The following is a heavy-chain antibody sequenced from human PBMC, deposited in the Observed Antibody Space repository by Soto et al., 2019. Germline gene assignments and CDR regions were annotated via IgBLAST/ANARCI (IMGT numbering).Heavy chain of an antibody. CDR2: ISGSGGST. Sequence: GGSLRLSCAASGFTFSSYAMSWVRPAPGKGLEWVSAISGSGGSTYYADSVKGRFTISRDNSKNTLYLQMNSLRAEDTAVYYCAKAPTKYSSSTYFDYWGQGTLVTVSS. V-gene: IGHV3-23*01. CDR1: GFTFSSYA. D-gene: IGHD6-6*01. CDR3: AKAPTKYSSSTYFDY. J-gene: IGHJ4*02.